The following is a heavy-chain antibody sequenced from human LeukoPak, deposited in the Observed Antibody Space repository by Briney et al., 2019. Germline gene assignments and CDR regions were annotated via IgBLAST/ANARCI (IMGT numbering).Heavy chain of an antibody. CDR3: ARARGSTGCSSTSCSPNAFDI. CDR1: GGTFSSYA. J-gene: IGHJ3*02. Sequence: ASVKVSCKASGGTFSSYAISWVRQAPGQGLEWMGGIIPIFGTANYAQKFQGRVTITADGSTSAAYMELSSLRSEDTAVYYCARARGSTGCSSTSCSPNAFDIWGQGTMVTVSS. V-gene: IGHV1-69*01. D-gene: IGHD2-2*01. CDR2: IIPIFGTA.